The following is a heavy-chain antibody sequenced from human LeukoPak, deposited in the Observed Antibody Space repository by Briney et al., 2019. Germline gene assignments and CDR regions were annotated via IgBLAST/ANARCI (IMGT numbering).Heavy chain of an antibody. CDR1: GGSISRHY. D-gene: IGHD1-26*01. J-gene: IGHJ4*02. Sequence: SETLSLTCTVSGGSISRHYWSWIRQPPGKGLEWIGYIYYSGSTNYNPSLKSRVTISVDTSKNQFSLKLSSVTAADTAVYYCASSPLGATLPGYFDYWGQGTLVTVSS. CDR3: ASSPLGATLPGYFDY. V-gene: IGHV4-59*08. CDR2: IYYSGST.